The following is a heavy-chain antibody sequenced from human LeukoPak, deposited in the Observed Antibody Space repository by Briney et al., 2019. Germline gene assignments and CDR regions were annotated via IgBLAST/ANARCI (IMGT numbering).Heavy chain of an antibody. V-gene: IGHV4-59*01. J-gene: IGHJ6*04. CDR2: IYYSGST. CDR3: ARGGSGMDV. CDR1: GDSISSYY. Sequence: PSETLSLTCTVSGDSISSYYWSWIRQPPGKGLEWIGYIYYSGSTNYNPSLKSRVTISVDTSKNQFSLKLSSVTAADTAVYYCARGGSGMDVWGKGTTVTVSS.